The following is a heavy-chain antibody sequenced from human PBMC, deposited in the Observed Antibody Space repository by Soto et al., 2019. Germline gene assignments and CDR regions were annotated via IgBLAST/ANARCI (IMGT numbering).Heavy chain of an antibody. D-gene: IGHD3-16*01. J-gene: IGHJ3*02. CDR2: IYYSGST. CDR1: GGSISSSSYY. CDR3: ARIIRFGDLDI. V-gene: IGHV4-39*01. Sequence: QLQLQESGPGLVKPSETLSLTCTVSGGSISSSSYYWGWIRQPPGKGLEWIGSIYYSGSTYYNPSLKSRVTISVDTSKNQFSLKLSSVTAADTAVYYCARIIRFGDLDIWGQGTMVTVSS.